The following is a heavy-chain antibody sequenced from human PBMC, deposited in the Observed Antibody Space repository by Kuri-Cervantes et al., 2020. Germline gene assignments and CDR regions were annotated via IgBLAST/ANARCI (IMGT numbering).Heavy chain of an antibody. Sequence: GSLRLSCTVSGGSISSSSYYWGWIRQPPGKGLEWIGSIYYSGSTYYNPSLKSRVTTSVDTSKNQFSLKLSSVTAADTAVYYCAREIAAAGTSWFDPWGQGTLVTVSS. CDR1: GGSISSSSYY. J-gene: IGHJ5*02. D-gene: IGHD6-13*01. CDR3: AREIAAAGTSWFDP. V-gene: IGHV4-39*07. CDR2: IYYSGST.